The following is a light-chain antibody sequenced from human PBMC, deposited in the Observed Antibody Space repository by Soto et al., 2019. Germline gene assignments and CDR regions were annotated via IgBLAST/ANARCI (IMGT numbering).Light chain of an antibody. V-gene: IGKV3-15*01. CDR3: QQYDIWPPYT. Sequence: EVVMTQSPASLSASPGERVTLSCRASQNIRSSLAWYQQRPCQAPRLLIYDASTRATGIPPRFSGGGSGTEFTVTISSLQSEDFAIYYGQQYDIWPPYTFGQGTKVEIK. CDR2: DAS. J-gene: IGKJ2*01. CDR1: QNIRSS.